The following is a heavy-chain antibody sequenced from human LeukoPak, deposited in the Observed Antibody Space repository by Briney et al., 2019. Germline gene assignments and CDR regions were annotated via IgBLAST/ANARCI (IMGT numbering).Heavy chain of an antibody. CDR2: IHYTGTT. D-gene: IGHD4-17*01. CDR3: ARDRDYGDSGRAFDI. V-gene: IGHV4-61*01. CDR1: GGSLRSASYY. Sequence: SETLSLTCTVSGGSLRSASYYWSWSRPPPGRGLECIGNIHYTGTTNNSPSLKSRVTISIDTSKNHFSLKLSSVTAADPALYCWARDRDYGDSGRAFDIWGHRTMVTVAS. J-gene: IGHJ3*02.